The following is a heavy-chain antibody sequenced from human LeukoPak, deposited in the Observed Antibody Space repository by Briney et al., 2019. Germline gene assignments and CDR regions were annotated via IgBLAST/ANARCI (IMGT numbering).Heavy chain of an antibody. J-gene: IGHJ4*02. D-gene: IGHD3-22*01. CDR1: GFTFSSYA. CDR2: ISDSDGNT. Sequence: PGGSLRLSCAASGFTFSSYAMSWVRQAPGKGLEWVSAISDSDGNTCYADSVKGRFTISRDNSKNTLYLQMNSLRAEDTAVYYCARGTKYYYDSSGYFFSYWGQGTLVTVSS. V-gene: IGHV3-23*01. CDR3: ARGTKYYYDSSGYFFSY.